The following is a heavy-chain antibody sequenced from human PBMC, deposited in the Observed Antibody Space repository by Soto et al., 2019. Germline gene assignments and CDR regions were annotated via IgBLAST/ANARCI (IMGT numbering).Heavy chain of an antibody. Sequence: QVQLQESGPGLVKPSETLSLTCTVSGGSISSYYWSWIRQPPGKGLEWIGYIYYSGSTNYNPSLKAPVPITGDTSKTQFSLKLTSVTAADTAVYYCARRGTMVRGDAFDIWGQGTMVTVSS. CDR3: ARRGTMVRGDAFDI. D-gene: IGHD3-10*01. J-gene: IGHJ3*02. V-gene: IGHV4-59*08. CDR1: GGSISSYY. CDR2: IYYSGST.